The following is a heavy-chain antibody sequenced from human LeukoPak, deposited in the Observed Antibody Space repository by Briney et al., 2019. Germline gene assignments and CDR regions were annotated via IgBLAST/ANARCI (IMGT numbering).Heavy chain of an antibody. CDR1: GFTFSTYG. J-gene: IGHJ4*02. Sequence: GGTLRLSCAASGFTFSTYGVSWVRQAPGKGLEWVSASGSGGSTYYADSVKGRFTISRDNSQNTLYLQMNSLRAEDTAVYYCAGRGSGSYFDYWGQGTLVTVSS. D-gene: IGHD3-10*01. V-gene: IGHV3-23*01. CDR2: SGSGGST. CDR3: AGRGSGSYFDY.